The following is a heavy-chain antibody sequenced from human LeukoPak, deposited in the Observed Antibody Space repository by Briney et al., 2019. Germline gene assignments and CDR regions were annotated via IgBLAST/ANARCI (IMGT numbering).Heavy chain of an antibody. V-gene: IGHV3-48*03. CDR1: GFTFSIHA. CDR3: AELGITMIGGV. CDR2: ISSSGSTI. D-gene: IGHD3-10*02. Sequence: PGGSLRLSCAASGFTFSIHAMNWVRQAPGKGLEWVSYISSSGSTIYYADSVKGRFTISRDNAKNSLYLQMNSLRAEDTAVYYCAELGITMIGGVWGKGTTVTISS. J-gene: IGHJ6*04.